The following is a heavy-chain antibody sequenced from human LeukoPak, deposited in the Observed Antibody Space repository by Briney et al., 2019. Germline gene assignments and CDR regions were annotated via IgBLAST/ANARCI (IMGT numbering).Heavy chain of an antibody. V-gene: IGHV3-7*01. CDR1: GFTFSSYL. D-gene: IGHD3-22*01. Sequence: GGSLRLSCAASGFTFSSYLMSWVRQAPGKGLEWVANIKQDGSEKYYVDSVKGRFTISRDNAKNSLYLQMNSLRAEDTAVYYCARERGQYYYDSSGYLDYWAREPWTPSPQ. J-gene: IGHJ4*02. CDR2: IKQDGSEK. CDR3: ARERGQYYYDSSGYLDY.